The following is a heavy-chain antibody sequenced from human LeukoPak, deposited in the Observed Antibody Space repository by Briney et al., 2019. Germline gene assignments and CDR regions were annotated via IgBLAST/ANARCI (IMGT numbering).Heavy chain of an antibody. CDR1: GFTISSYG. CDR2: IRYDGSNK. V-gene: IGHV3-30*02. CDR3: AKDSPSFLWFGELFYYYMDV. J-gene: IGHJ6*03. D-gene: IGHD3-10*01. Sequence: GGSLRLSCAASGFTISSYGMHWVRQAPGKGLEWVAFIRYDGSNKYYADSVKGRFTISRDNSKNTLYLQMNSLRAEDTAVYYCAKDSPSFLWFGELFYYYMDVWGKGTTVTISS.